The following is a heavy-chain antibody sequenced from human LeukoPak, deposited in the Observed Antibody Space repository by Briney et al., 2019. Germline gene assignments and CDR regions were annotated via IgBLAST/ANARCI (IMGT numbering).Heavy chain of an antibody. D-gene: IGHD5-18*01. V-gene: IGHV4-39*01. Sequence: SETLSLTCTVSGGSISSSSAYWGWIRQPPGKGLEWIGSIYYSKNTYYNPSLKSLVTISADTSKNQFSPTLGSVSATDTAVYYCVSPRGFSYGYFDYWGQGTLVTVSS. CDR2: IYYSKNT. J-gene: IGHJ4*02. CDR3: VSPRGFSYGYFDY. CDR1: GGSISSSSAY.